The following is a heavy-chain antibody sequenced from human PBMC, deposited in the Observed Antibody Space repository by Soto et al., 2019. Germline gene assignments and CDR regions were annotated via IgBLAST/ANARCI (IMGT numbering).Heavy chain of an antibody. CDR1: GYTFTSYG. V-gene: IGHV1-18*01. J-gene: IGHJ4*02. D-gene: IGHD3-9*01. Sequence: QVQLVQSGAEVKKPGASVKVSCKASGYTFTSYGISWVRQAPGQGLEWMGWISGYNGNTNYAQKLQGRVTMTRDTSTSTAYMELRSLRSDDTAVYFCARSDQYFDWLPQSPYYFDYWGQGTLVTVSS. CDR2: ISGYNGNT. CDR3: ARSDQYFDWLPQSPYYFDY.